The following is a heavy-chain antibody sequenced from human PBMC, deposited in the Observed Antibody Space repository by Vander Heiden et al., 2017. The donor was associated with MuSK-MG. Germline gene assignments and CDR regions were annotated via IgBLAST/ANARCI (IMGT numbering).Heavy chain of an antibody. D-gene: IGHD2-2*01. V-gene: IGHV4-39*07. J-gene: IGHJ4*02. CDR3: ARDLRWPSPHFDY. CDR1: GGSISSSSYY. Sequence: QLQLQESGPGLVKPSETLSLTCTVSGGSISSSSYYWGWIRQPPGKGLEWIGSIYYSGSTYYNPSLKSRVTISVDTSKNQFSLKLSSVTAADTAVYYCARDLRWPSPHFDYWGQGTLVTVSS. CDR2: IYYSGST.